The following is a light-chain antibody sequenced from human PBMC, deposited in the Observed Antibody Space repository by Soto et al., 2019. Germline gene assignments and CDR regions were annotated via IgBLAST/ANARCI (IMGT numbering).Light chain of an antibody. CDR1: QSISSY. J-gene: IGKJ4*01. CDR2: AAS. Sequence: DIQMTQSPSSLSASVGDRVTITCRASQSISSYLNWYQQKPGKAPKLLIYAASSLQSGVPSRSSGSGSGTDFTLTISSPQPEDFATYYCQQSYSTPLTFGGGTKV. V-gene: IGKV1-39*01. CDR3: QQSYSTPLT.